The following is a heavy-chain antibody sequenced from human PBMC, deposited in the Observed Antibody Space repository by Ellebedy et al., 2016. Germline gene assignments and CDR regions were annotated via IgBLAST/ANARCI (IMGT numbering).Heavy chain of an antibody. V-gene: IGHV3-23*01. Sequence: GGSLRLSCAASGFTFSGFAMSWVRQAPGKGLEWVSTISSAGSPNYADSVKGRFTISRDNAKNSLYLQMSSLRVEDTAVYYCVRVMYYGDTTSYWGRGTLVTVSS. D-gene: IGHD2/OR15-2a*01. CDR1: GFTFSGFA. J-gene: IGHJ4*02. CDR3: VRVMYYGDTTSY. CDR2: ISSAGSP.